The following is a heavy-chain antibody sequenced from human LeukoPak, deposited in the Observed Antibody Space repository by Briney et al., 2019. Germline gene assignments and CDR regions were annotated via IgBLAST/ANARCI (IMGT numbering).Heavy chain of an antibody. J-gene: IGHJ4*02. CDR2: IYYSGST. CDR1: GGSVSSGSYY. D-gene: IGHD2-2*01. Sequence: SETLSLTCTVSGGSVSSGSYYWSWIRQPPGKGLEWIGYIYYSGSTNYNPSLKSRVTISVDTSKNQFSLKLSSVTAADTAVYYCAATEVVVPAAPFETFDYWGQGTLDTVSS. CDR3: AATEVVVPAAPFETFDY. V-gene: IGHV4-61*01.